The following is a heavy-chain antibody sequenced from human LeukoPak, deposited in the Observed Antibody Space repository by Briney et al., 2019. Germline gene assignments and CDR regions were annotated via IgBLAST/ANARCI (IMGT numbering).Heavy chain of an antibody. CDR3: ARESQFYYYYYGMDV. J-gene: IGHJ6*04. V-gene: IGHV1-3*01. CDR2: INAGNGNT. D-gene: IGHD5-24*01. CDR1: GYTFTSYA. Sequence: GASVKVSRKASGYTFTSYAMHWVRQAPGQRLEWMGWINAGNGNTKYSQKFQGRVTITRDTSASTAYMELSSLRSEDTAVYYCARESQFYYYYYGMDVWGKGTTVTVSS.